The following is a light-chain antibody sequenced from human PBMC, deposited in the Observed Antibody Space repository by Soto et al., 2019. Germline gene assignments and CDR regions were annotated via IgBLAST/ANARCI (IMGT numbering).Light chain of an antibody. Sequence: QSVLTQPPSVSGSPGQSVTISCTGTSSDVGSYNRVSWYQQPPGTAPKLMIYEVSNRPSGVPDRFSGSKSGNTASLTISGLQAEDEADYYCSSYTSRSTYVVGTGTKLTVL. CDR1: SSDVGSYNR. CDR2: EVS. V-gene: IGLV2-18*02. CDR3: SSYTSRSTYV. J-gene: IGLJ1*01.